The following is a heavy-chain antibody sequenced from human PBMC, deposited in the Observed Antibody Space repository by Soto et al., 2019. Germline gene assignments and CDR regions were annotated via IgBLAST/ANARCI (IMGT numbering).Heavy chain of an antibody. CDR3: AKDQGSSWYEIDY. V-gene: IGHV3-23*01. CDR1: GFTFSDYA. J-gene: IGHJ4*02. CDR2: ISGSGGST. D-gene: IGHD6-13*01. Sequence: GGSLRLSCAASGFTFSDYAVTWVRQAPGKGLEWVSTISGSGGSTYYADSVKGRFTISRDNSKNTLYLQMNSLRAEDTAVYYCAKDQGSSWYEIDYWGQGTLVTVSS.